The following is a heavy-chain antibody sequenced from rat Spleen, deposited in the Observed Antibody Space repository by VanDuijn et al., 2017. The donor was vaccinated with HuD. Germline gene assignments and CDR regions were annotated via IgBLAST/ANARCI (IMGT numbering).Heavy chain of an antibody. CDR3: ARGAGYVLDA. J-gene: IGHJ4*01. Sequence: EVQLQESGPGLVKPSQSLSLTCSVTGYSITSSYRWNWIRKFPGNKMEWIGPISYSGSISYNPSLKSRISITRDTSKNQFFLQVNSVTTEDTATYYCARGAGYVLDAWGQGASVTVSS. D-gene: IGHD1-4*01. CDR1: GYSITSSY. V-gene: IGHV3-1*01. CDR2: ISYSGSI.